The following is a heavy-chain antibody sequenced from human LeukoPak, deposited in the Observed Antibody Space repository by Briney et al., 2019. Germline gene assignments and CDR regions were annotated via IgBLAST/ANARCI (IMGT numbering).Heavy chain of an antibody. Sequence: SETLSLTCTVSGGSISSYYWSWIRQPAGKGLEWIGRIYSSGSNNYNPSLRSRVIMSVDTSKSQFSLKLTSVTAADTAVYYCAREAIAADGRAFDYWGQGTLVTVSS. J-gene: IGHJ4*02. V-gene: IGHV4-4*07. CDR2: IYSSGSN. D-gene: IGHD6-13*01. CDR3: AREAIAADGRAFDY. CDR1: GGSISSYY.